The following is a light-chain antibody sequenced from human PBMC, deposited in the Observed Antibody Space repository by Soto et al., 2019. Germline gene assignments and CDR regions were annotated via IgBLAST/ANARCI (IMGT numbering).Light chain of an antibody. CDR1: QSVSRY. Sequence: EIVLTQSPATLSFSPGERATLSCRASQSVSRYLVWYQQKPVHAPRLLIYDASNRATGIPARFSGSGSGTDFTLTISNLAPEDFAVYYCQHRSNWPLTFGGGTKVDIK. CDR2: DAS. J-gene: IGKJ4*01. CDR3: QHRSNWPLT. V-gene: IGKV3-11*01.